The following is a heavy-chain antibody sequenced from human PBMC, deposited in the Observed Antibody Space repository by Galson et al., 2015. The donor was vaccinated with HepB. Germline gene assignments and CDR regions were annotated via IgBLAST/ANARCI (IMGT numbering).Heavy chain of an antibody. CDR2: INPNSGGT. D-gene: IGHD3-9*01. V-gene: IGHV1-2*02. CDR1: GYTFTGYY. CDR3: ARAMWDRDILTGEEMDYFDY. Sequence: SVKVSCKASGYTFTGYYMHWVRQAPGQGLEWMGWINPNSGGTNYAQKFQGRVTMTRDTSISTAYMELSRLRSDDTAVYYCARAMWDRDILTGEEMDYFDYWGQGTLVTVSS. J-gene: IGHJ4*02.